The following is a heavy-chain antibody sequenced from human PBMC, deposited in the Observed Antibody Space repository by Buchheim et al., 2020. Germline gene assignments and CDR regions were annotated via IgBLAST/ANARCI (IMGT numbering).Heavy chain of an antibody. Sequence: QVQLQQWGAGLLKPSETLSLTCAVYGGSFSGYYWCWIRQPPGKGLEWVGEINHSGSTNYNPSLKCRVTISVDTSKNRFSLKLSSVTAADTAVYYCASYSSSWYYYYYGMDVWGQGTT. CDR2: INHSGST. D-gene: IGHD6-13*01. CDR3: ASYSSSWYYYYYGMDV. V-gene: IGHV4-34*01. CDR1: GGSFSGYY. J-gene: IGHJ6*02.